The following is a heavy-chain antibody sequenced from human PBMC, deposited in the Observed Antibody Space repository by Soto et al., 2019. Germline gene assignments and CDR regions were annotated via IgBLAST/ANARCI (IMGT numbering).Heavy chain of an antibody. V-gene: IGHV3-7*05. CDR1: GFTFSRYW. Sequence: PGGSLRLSCAASGFTFSRYWMSWVRQAPGKGLEWVANIKQDESEKYYVDSVKGRFTISRDNAKNSLYLQMNSLRAEDTAVYYCARVEVNYNILTGYKGNGQMNWGQGTLVTVSS. D-gene: IGHD3-9*01. J-gene: IGHJ4*02. CDR2: IKQDESEK. CDR3: ARVEVNYNILTGYKGNGQMN.